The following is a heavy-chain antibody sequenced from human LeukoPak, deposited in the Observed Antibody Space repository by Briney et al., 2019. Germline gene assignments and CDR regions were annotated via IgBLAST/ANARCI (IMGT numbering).Heavy chain of an antibody. V-gene: IGHV1-18*04. CDR1: GYTFTGYY. D-gene: IGHD3-10*01. CDR2: ISAYNGNT. CDR3: ARSPLIQTYYYGSGSYNFLDY. J-gene: IGHJ4*02. Sequence: ASVKVSCKASGYTFTGYYMHWVRQAPGQGLEWMGWISAYNGNTNYAQKLQGRVTMTTDTSTSTAYMELRSLRSDDTAVYYCARSPLIQTYYYGSGSYNFLDYWGQGTLVTVSS.